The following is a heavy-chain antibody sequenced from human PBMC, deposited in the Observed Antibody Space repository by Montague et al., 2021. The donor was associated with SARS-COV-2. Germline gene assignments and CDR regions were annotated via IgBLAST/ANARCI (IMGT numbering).Heavy chain of an antibody. J-gene: IGHJ6*02. V-gene: IGHV2-70*11. CDR3: VRRTYDILTGYEYGMDA. CDR1: GFSLSTSGMC. CDR2: IDWDDDK. Sequence: PALVKPTQTLTLTCTFSGFSLSTSGMCVSWIRQPPGKALEWLARIDWDDDKYYSTSLKTRLTISKDTSKNQVVLTMTNMDPVDTATYYCVRRTYDILTGYEYGMDAWGQGTTVTVSS. D-gene: IGHD3-9*01.